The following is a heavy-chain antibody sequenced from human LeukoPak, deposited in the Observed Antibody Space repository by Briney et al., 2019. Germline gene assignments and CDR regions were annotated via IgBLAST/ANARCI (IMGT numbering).Heavy chain of an antibody. Sequence: SETLSLTCAVYGGSFSGYYWSWIRQPPGKGLEWIGEINHSGSTYYNPSLKSRVTISVDTSKNQFSLKLSSVTAADTAVYYCARVPPPYDSSGYPHFDQWGQGTLVTVSS. CDR2: INHSGST. D-gene: IGHD3-22*01. CDR1: GGSFSGYY. V-gene: IGHV4-34*01. CDR3: ARVPPPYDSSGYPHFDQ. J-gene: IGHJ4*02.